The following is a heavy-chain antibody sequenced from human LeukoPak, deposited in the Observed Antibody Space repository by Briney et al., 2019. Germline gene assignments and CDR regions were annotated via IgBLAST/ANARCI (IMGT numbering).Heavy chain of an antibody. J-gene: IGHJ4*02. CDR3: ARDPGDSNYDY. D-gene: IGHD3-22*01. CDR2: ISWNSGSI. Sequence: GGSLRLSCAASGFTFDDYAMHWVRQAPGKGLEWVSGISWNSGSIGYADSVKGRFTISRDNAKNTLYLQMNSLRAEDTAVYYCARDPGDSNYDYWGQGTLVTVSS. V-gene: IGHV3-9*01. CDR1: GFTFDDYA.